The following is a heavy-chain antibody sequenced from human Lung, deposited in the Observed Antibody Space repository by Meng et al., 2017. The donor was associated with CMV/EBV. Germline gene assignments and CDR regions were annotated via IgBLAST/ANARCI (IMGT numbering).Heavy chain of an antibody. CDR2: IKQDGSEK. D-gene: IGHD2/OR15-2a*01. CDR3: ARVSTFSGWYFDL. J-gene: IGHJ2*01. V-gene: IGHV3-7*01. Sequence: GESLKISCAASGFTFSSTSFHWVRQAPGKGLEWVANIKQDGSEKYYVDSVKGRFTISRDNAKNSLYLQMNSLRAEDTAVYYCARVSTFSGWYFDLWGRGPLVTVSS. CDR1: GFTFSSTS.